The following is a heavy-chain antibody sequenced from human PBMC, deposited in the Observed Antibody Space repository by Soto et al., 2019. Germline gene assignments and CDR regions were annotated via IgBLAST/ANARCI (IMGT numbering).Heavy chain of an antibody. D-gene: IGHD6-19*01. CDR3: ARVKASGWLNWFDP. CDR1: GYTFTSYA. J-gene: IGHJ5*02. V-gene: IGHV1-3*01. Sequence: ASVKVSCKASGYTFTSYAMHWVRQAPGQRLEWMGWINAGNGNTKYSQKLQGRVTMTTDTSTSTAYMELRSLRSDDTAVYYCARVKASGWLNWFDPWGQGTLVTVS. CDR2: INAGNGNT.